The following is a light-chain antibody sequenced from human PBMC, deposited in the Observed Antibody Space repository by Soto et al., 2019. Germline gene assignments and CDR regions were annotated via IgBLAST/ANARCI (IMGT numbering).Light chain of an antibody. CDR3: QQYNSYPWT. CDR2: DAS. J-gene: IGKJ1*01. CDR1: QSISSW. V-gene: IGKV1-5*02. Sequence: DIQMTQSPSTLSASVGDRVPILFRAGQSISSWLAWYQQKPGKAPKLLIYDASSLQNGVPSRFRGAESGTEFTLTISSLQPDDFAVYYCQQYNSYPWTFGQGTKVDIK.